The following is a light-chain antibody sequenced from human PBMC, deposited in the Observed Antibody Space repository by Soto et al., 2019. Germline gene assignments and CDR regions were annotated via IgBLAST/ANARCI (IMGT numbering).Light chain of an antibody. Sequence: QSALTQHPSASGSPGQSVTISCTGTSSDVGGYNYVSWYQQHPGKAPKFLIFEVSRRPSGVPDRFAGSKSGNTASLTVSGLQVDDEADYSCSSYAGSNNTVIFGGGTKLTVL. CDR2: EVS. J-gene: IGLJ2*01. V-gene: IGLV2-8*01. CDR1: SSDVGGYNY. CDR3: SSYAGSNNTVI.